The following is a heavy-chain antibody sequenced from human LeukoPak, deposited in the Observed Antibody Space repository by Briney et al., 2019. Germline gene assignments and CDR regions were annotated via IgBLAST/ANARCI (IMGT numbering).Heavy chain of an antibody. CDR2: IFPTGGEI. Sequence: GGSLRLSCAASGFTFSTFAMIWVRQPPGKGLEWVSSIFPTGGEIHYADSVRGRFTISRDNSKSTLSLQMNSLRAEDTAVYYCAELGITMIGGVWGKGTTVTISS. V-gene: IGHV3-23*01. D-gene: IGHD3-10*02. J-gene: IGHJ6*04. CDR1: GFTFSTFA. CDR3: AELGITMIGGV.